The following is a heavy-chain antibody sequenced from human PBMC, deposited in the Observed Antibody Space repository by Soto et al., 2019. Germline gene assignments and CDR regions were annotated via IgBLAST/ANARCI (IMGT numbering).Heavy chain of an antibody. CDR1: GGSFSGYY. D-gene: IGHD3-3*01. CDR2: INHSGST. CDR3: ARVPRVLRSNYDFWSGYYRFSWFDP. Sequence: SETLSLTCAVYGGSFSGYYWSWIRQPPGKGLEWIGEINHSGSTNYNPSLKSRVTISVDTSKNQFSLKLSSVTAADTAVYYCARVPRVLRSNYDFWSGYYRFSWFDPWGQGTLVTVSS. J-gene: IGHJ5*02. V-gene: IGHV4-34*01.